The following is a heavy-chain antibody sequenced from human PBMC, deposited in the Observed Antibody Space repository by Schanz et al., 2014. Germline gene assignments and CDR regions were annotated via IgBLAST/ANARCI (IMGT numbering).Heavy chain of an antibody. CDR2: IFFRGST. CDR1: GGSISSGGYS. CDR3: YGMDV. J-gene: IGHJ6*02. Sequence: QVQLQESGPGLVKPSQTLSLTCAVSGGSISSGGYSWSWIRQPPGKGLEWIGYIFFRGSTYYNPSLKSRVTISIDTSKNQFSLRLPSVTAAATAVYYCYGMDVWGQGTTVTVSS. V-gene: IGHV4-30-4*07.